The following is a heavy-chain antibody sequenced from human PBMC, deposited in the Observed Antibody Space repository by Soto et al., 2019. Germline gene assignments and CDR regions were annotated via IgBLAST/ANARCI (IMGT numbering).Heavy chain of an antibody. J-gene: IGHJ4*02. Sequence: QVQLQESGPGLVKPSETLSLTCTVSGGSINSYYWSWIRQPPGKGLEWIGYIYYSGSTNYNPSLKSRVTISVDTSKNQFSLELSSVTAADTAVYYCARSDGRYWGQGTLVTASS. CDR3: ARSDGRY. CDR1: GGSINSYY. CDR2: IYYSGST. V-gene: IGHV4-59*01.